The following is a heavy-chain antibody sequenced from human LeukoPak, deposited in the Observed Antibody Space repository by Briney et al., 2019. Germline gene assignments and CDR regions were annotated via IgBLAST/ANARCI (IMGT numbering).Heavy chain of an antibody. CDR1: GFTFSSYS. J-gene: IGHJ4*02. CDR2: ISSSSSYT. CDR3: ARVVNCSGGSCYLGLFDY. V-gene: IGHV3-21*05. D-gene: IGHD2-15*01. Sequence: GGSLRLSCAASGFTFSSYSMNWVRQAPGKGLEWVSYISSSSSYTNYADSVKGRFTISRDNAKNSLYLQMNSLRAEDTAVYYCARVVNCSGGSCYLGLFDYWGQGTLVTVSS.